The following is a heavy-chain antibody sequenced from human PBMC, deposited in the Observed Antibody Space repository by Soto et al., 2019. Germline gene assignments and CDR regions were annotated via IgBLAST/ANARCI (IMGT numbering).Heavy chain of an antibody. D-gene: IGHD3-22*01. J-gene: IGHJ6*02. CDR1: GGSISSSNW. V-gene: IGHV4-4*02. Sequence: SETLSLTCAVSGGSISSSNWWSWVRQPPGKGLEWIGEIYHSGSTNYNPSLKSRVTISVDKSKNQFSLKLSSVTAADTAVYYCASNRGFDSIGMLAPGYYYYGMDVWSQGTTVTVSS. CDR2: IYHSGST. CDR3: ASNRGFDSIGMLAPGYYYYGMDV.